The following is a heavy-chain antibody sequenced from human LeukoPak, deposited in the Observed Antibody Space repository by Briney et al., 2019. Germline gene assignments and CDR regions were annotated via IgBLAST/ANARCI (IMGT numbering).Heavy chain of an antibody. J-gene: IGHJ5*02. Sequence: GSLRLSCAASGFTFSSYAMTWVRQAPGKGLEWVSAISGSGGSTYYADSVKGRFTISRDNSKNTLYLQMNSLRAEDTAVYYCASIAVAGTWFDPWGQGTLVTVSS. V-gene: IGHV3-23*01. CDR1: GFTFSSYA. CDR3: ASIAVAGTWFDP. CDR2: ISGSGGST. D-gene: IGHD6-19*01.